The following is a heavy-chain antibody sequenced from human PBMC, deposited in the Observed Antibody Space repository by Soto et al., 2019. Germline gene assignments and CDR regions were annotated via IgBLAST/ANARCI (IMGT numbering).Heavy chain of an antibody. CDR1: GFTFSSFA. CDR3: ARLVTD. CDR2: FTTSGDFT. D-gene: IGHD4-4*01. V-gene: IGHV3-23*01. Sequence: GGSLRLSCAASGFTFSSFAMSWVRQAPGKGLEWVSTFTTSGDFTYYADSVKGRFTISRDNSKSTLYLQMNSLRVEDTAVYYCARLVTDWGQGTLVTVSS. J-gene: IGHJ4*02.